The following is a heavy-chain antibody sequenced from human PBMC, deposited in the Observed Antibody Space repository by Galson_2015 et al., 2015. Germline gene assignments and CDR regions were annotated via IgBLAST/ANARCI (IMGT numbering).Heavy chain of an antibody. J-gene: IGHJ4*02. CDR3: AREEYDFWSGYFDY. V-gene: IGHV3-66*01. Sequence: SLRLSCAASGFTVSSNYMSWVRQAPGKGLEWVSVIYSGGSTYYADSVKGRFTISRDNSKNTLYLQMNSLRAEDTAVYYCAREEYDFWSGYFDYWGQGTLVTVSS. CDR2: IYSGGST. CDR1: GFTVSSNY. D-gene: IGHD3-3*01.